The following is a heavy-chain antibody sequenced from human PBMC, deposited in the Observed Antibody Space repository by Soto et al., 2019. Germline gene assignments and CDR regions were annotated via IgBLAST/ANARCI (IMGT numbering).Heavy chain of an antibody. J-gene: IGHJ6*02. CDR2: MFYSGLT. Sequence: SETRSRTCSVSGYSVTSSDYYWAWIRQPPGKVLEWIGSMFYSGLTYYNPSLKSRVTLSVDTSRNQFSVRLNSVTAADTAVYYCAPLSVSLSGPYGIHVWGQGTTVTVSS. V-gene: IGHV4-39*01. CDR3: APLSVSLSGPYGIHV. D-gene: IGHD2-15*01. CDR1: GYSVTSSDYY.